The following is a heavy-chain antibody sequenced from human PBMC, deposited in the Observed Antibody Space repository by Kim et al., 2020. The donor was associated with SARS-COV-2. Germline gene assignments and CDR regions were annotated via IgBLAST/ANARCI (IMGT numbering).Heavy chain of an antibody. CDR1: GYTFTSYA. V-gene: IGHV7-4-1*02. Sequence: ASVKVSCKASGYTFTSYAMNWVRQAPGQGLEWMGWINSNTGNQTYAQGFTGRFVVSLDTSVSTAYLQISSLKAEDTAVYYCARALDFWSGYYAFDPWGQGTLVTVSS. CDR3: ARALDFWSGYYAFDP. D-gene: IGHD3-3*01. CDR2: INSNTGNQ. J-gene: IGHJ5*02.